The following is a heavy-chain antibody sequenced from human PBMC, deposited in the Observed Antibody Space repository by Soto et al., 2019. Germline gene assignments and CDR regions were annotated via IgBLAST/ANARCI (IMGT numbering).Heavy chain of an antibody. V-gene: IGHV3-73*01. Sequence: GGSLRLSCAASGFTFSGSAIHWVCQGSGKGLEWVGRIRSKTNNYATTYAASVKGRFTVSRDDSENTAYLQMNSLKTEDTAVYYCASYRDYYDSSGYYKAGGYWGQGTLVTVSS. CDR3: ASYRDYYDSSGYYKAGGY. CDR2: IRSKTNNYAT. CDR1: GFTFSGSA. D-gene: IGHD3-22*01. J-gene: IGHJ4*02.